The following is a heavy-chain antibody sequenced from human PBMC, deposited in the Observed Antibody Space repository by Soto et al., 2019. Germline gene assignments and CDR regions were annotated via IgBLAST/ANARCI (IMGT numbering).Heavy chain of an antibody. CDR3: AKDYGTIFGVVIPTLPSMDV. Sequence: GGSLRLSCAASGFTFSSYAMSWVRQAPGKGLEWVSAISGSGGSTYYADSVKGRFTISRDNSKNTLYLQMNSLRAEDTAVYYCAKDYGTIFGVVIPTLPSMDVWGKGTTVTVSS. CDR1: GFTFSSYA. D-gene: IGHD3-3*01. V-gene: IGHV3-23*01. J-gene: IGHJ6*03. CDR2: ISGSGGST.